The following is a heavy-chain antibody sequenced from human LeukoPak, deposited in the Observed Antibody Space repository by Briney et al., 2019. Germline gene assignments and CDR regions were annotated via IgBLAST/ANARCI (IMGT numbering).Heavy chain of an antibody. CDR3: ARDSPRGYCSGGSCYAWFDP. D-gene: IGHD2-15*01. J-gene: IGHJ5*02. V-gene: IGHV3-21*01. CDR1: GCTFSSYS. CDR2: ISSSSSYI. Sequence: GGALRLSCAASGCTFSSYSINGVRQAPGKGLEWVSSISSSSSYIYYADSVKGRFTISRDNAKNSLYLQMNSLRAEDTAVYYCARDSPRGYCSGGSCYAWFDPWGQGTLVTVSS.